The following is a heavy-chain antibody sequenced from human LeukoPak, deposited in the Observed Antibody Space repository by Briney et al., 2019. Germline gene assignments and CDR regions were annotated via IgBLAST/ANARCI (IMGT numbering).Heavy chain of an antibody. CDR2: IYYSGST. CDR3: ATEYYDFWSGIYYFDY. J-gene: IGHJ4*02. D-gene: IGHD3-3*01. Sequence: SETLSPTCTVSGGSISSYYWTWIRQPPGKGLECIGYIYYSGSTNYNPSLKSRVTISVDTSKNQFSLKLSSVTAADMAVYYCATEYYDFWSGIYYFDYWGQGTLVTVSS. V-gene: IGHV4-59*01. CDR1: GGSISSYY.